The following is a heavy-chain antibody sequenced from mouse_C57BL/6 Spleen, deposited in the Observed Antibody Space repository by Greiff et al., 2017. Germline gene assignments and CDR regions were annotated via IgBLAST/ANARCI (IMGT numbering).Heavy chain of an antibody. CDR3: ASTTVVPYWYFDV. D-gene: IGHD1-1*01. CDR2: IDPEDGET. J-gene: IGHJ1*03. Sequence: EVKLMESGAELVKPGASVKLSCTASGFNIKDYYMHWVKQRTEQGLEWIGRIDPEDGETKYAPKFQGKATITADTSSNTAYLQLSSLTSEDTAVYYCASTTVVPYWYFDVWGTGTTVTVSS. V-gene: IGHV14-2*01. CDR1: GFNIKDYY.